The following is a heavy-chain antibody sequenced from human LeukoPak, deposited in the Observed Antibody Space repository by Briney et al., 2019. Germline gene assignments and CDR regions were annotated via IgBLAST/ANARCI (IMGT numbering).Heavy chain of an antibody. D-gene: IGHD3-10*01. CDR3: ARIYGSGSYYMRDYYFDY. V-gene: IGHV4-39*01. J-gene: IGHJ4*02. CDR2: IYYSGST. CDR1: GGSISSSSYY. Sequence: SETLSLTCTVSGGSISSSSYYWGWILQPPGKGLEWIGNIYYSGSTQYNPPLKSRVTISVDTSKNQFSLKLNSVTAADTAVYYCARIYGSGSYYMRDYYFDYWGQGTLVTVSS.